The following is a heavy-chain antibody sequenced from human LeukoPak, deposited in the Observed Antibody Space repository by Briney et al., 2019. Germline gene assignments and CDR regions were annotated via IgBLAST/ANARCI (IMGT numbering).Heavy chain of an antibody. CDR1: GGSFSSDVSY. CDR2: TFYSGYT. Sequence: SETLSLTCTVSGGSFSSDVSYWGWIRQSPEKGLQWIASTFYSGYTYYNPSLKSRVTTSVDSSKKQFSLKLTSVTAADTAVYYCARVVYTGAAAGSVDYWGQGTLVTVSS. V-gene: IGHV4-39*01. J-gene: IGHJ4*02. CDR3: ARVVYTGAAAGSVDY. D-gene: IGHD6-13*01.